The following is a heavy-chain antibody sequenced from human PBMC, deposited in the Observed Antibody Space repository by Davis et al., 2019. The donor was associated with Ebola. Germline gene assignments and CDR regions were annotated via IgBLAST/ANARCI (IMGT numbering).Heavy chain of an antibody. V-gene: IGHV1-69*13. CDR1: GGTFSSYA. CDR2: IIPIFGTA. Sequence: AASVKVSCKASGGTFSSYAISWVRQAPGQGLEWMGGIIPIFGTANYAQKFQGRVTITADESTSTAYMELSSLRSEDTAVYYCAAEGGYGDYSSFDYWGQGTLVTVSS. J-gene: IGHJ4*02. CDR3: AAEGGYGDYSSFDY. D-gene: IGHD4-17*01.